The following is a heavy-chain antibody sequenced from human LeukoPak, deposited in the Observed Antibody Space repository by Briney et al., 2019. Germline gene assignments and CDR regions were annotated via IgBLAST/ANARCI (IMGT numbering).Heavy chain of an antibody. Sequence: ASVKVSCXASGYTFTGYYMHWVRQAPGQGLEWMGWMNPNSVGTNYVQKFQGRVTMTRDTSISTAYMELSRLRSDDTAVYYCASNYDILTGYSDPPHDAFDIWGQGTMVTVSS. CDR1: GYTFTGYY. CDR2: MNPNSVGT. D-gene: IGHD3-9*01. V-gene: IGHV1-2*02. J-gene: IGHJ3*02. CDR3: ASNYDILTGYSDPPHDAFDI.